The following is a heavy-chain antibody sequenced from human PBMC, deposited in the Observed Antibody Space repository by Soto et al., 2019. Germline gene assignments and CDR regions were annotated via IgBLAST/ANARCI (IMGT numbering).Heavy chain of an antibody. CDR2: ISGSGGST. Sequence: WWSLRLSCSASVFTCSSYAMSWFRQAPGKGLEWVSAISGSGGSTYYADSVKGRFTISRDNSKNTLYLQMNSLRAEDTAVYYCAKTPRECSGGSCYPDAFDIWGQGTMVTVSS. J-gene: IGHJ3*02. D-gene: IGHD2-15*01. CDR1: VFTCSSYA. CDR3: AKTPRECSGGSCYPDAFDI. V-gene: IGHV3-23*01.